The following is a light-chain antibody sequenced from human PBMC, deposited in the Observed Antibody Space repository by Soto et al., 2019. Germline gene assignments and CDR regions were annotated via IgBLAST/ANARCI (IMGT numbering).Light chain of an antibody. CDR2: NNN. CDR3: AAWDDSLNGLV. V-gene: IGLV1-44*01. Sequence: QSVLTQPPSASGTPVQRVTISCSGSSFNIGSNTVNWYQQLPGTAPKLLIYNNNQRPSGVPDRFSGSKSGTSASLAISGLQSEDEADYYCAAWDDSLNGLVFGTGTKLTVL. J-gene: IGLJ1*01. CDR1: SFNIGSNT.